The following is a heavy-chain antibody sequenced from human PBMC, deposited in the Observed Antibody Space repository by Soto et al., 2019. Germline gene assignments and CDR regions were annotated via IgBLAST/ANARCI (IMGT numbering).Heavy chain of an antibody. J-gene: IGHJ6*02. Sequence: EVQLVESGGGLVKPGGSLRLSCAASGFTFSSYSVNWVRQVPGKGLEWVSSISSTSDYIYYAESVRGRFTISRDNAKNSLFLQMNTLRAEDMAVYYCARAQGVYAIPPYYYGFDVWGQGTTVTVSS. V-gene: IGHV3-21*01. CDR3: ARAQGVYAIPPYYYGFDV. CDR1: GFTFSSYS. D-gene: IGHD2-8*01. CDR2: ISSTSDYI.